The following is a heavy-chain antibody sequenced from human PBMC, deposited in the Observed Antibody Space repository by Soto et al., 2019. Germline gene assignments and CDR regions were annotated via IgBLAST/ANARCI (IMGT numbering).Heavy chain of an antibody. V-gene: IGHV3-7*01. J-gene: IGHJ4*02. CDR1: GFTFSTYW. CDR3: ARGSTSFDY. Sequence: GGSLRLSCAASGFTFSTYWMSWVRQAPGKGLEWVANIWRDGSEKNYVDSVKGRFTISRDNANYALYLQMNRLRAEDTAVYYCARGSTSFDYWGQGTLVTVSS. CDR2: IWRDGSEK. D-gene: IGHD2-2*01.